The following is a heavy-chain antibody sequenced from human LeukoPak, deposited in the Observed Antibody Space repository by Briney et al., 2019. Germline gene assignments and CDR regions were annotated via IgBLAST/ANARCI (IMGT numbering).Heavy chain of an antibody. J-gene: IGHJ6*02. CDR1: GGSISSYY. V-gene: IGHV4-59*08. CDR3: ARHPRVLRPYCSGGSCYSLYYYYGMDV. Sequence: RTSETLSLTCTVSGGSISSYYWSWIRQPPGKGLEWIGYICYSGSTNYNPSLKSRVTISVDTSKNQSSLKLSSVTAADTAVYYCARHPRVLRPYCSGGSCYSLYYYYGMDVWGQGTTVTVSS. D-gene: IGHD2-15*01. CDR2: ICYSGST.